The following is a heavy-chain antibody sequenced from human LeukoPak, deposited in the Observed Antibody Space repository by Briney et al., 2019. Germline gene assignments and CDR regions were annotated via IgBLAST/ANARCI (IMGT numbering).Heavy chain of an antibody. CDR2: IYYSGST. V-gene: IGHV4-30-4*08. Sequence: SETLSLTCTVSGGSISSGDYYWSWIRQPPGKGLEWIGYIYYSGSTYYNPSLKSRVTISVDTSKNQFSLKLSSVTAADTAVYYCARVPPIAVAGTYFDLWGRGTLVTVSS. J-gene: IGHJ2*01. CDR3: ARVPPIAVAGTYFDL. CDR1: GGSISSGDYY. D-gene: IGHD6-19*01.